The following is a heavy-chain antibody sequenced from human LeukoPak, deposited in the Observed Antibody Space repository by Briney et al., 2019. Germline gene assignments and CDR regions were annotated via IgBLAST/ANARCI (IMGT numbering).Heavy chain of an antibody. J-gene: IGHJ4*02. Sequence: SETLSLTCTVSGGSISACYWSWIRQPPGKRLEYIGYIYYSGSTNYNPSLKSRVTISVDTSQKQFCLKLSSVTAADTAVYYCARLVGSSWYREVLRGRDYWGQGTLVTVSS. CDR3: ARLVGSSWYREVLRGRDY. V-gene: IGHV4-59*08. CDR1: GGSISACY. CDR2: IYYSGST. D-gene: IGHD6-13*01.